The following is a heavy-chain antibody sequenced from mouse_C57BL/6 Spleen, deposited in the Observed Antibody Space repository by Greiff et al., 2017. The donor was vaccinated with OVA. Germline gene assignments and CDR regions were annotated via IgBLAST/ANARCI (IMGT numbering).Heavy chain of an antibody. CDR1: GFTFSSYG. D-gene: IGHD2-4*01. CDR2: ISSGGSYT. Sequence: EVMLVESGGDLVKPGGSLKLSCAASGFTFSSYGMSWVRQTPDKRLEWVATISSGGSYTYYPDSVKGRFTISRDNAKNTLYLQMSSLKSEDTAMYYCARYYDYWYFDVWGTGTTVTVSS. CDR3: ARYYDYWYFDV. J-gene: IGHJ1*03. V-gene: IGHV5-6*01.